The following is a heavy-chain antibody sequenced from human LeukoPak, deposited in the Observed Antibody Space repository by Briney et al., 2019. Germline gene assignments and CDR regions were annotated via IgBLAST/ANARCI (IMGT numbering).Heavy chain of an antibody. J-gene: IGHJ5*02. CDR2: ITISGHTK. V-gene: IGHV3-48*04. CDR3: ARGDPHADL. Sequence: GGSLRLSCAASGFSFSTYSMNWVRQAPGKGLEWIADITISGHTKNYADSVKGRFTISRDNAGTSLYLQMNSLRVEDTGVYYCARGDPHADLWGQGTLVTVSS. CDR1: GFSFSTYS.